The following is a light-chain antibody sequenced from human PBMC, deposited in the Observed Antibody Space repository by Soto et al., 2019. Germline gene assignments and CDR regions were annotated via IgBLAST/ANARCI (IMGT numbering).Light chain of an antibody. J-gene: IGKJ4*01. Sequence: IVMTQSPATLSVSPGEGATLPCRASETISRDLAWYQQKPGQSPRLLIFGAFTRATGVPVRFSGSGSGTEFTLTVRSLQSEDVAVYFCQQYNKWPLTFGGGTRVEIK. CDR3: QQYNKWPLT. V-gene: IGKV3D-15*01. CDR1: ETISRD. CDR2: GAF.